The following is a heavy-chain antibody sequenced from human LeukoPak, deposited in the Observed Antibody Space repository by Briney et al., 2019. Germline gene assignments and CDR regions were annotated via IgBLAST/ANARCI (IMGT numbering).Heavy chain of an antibody. CDR2: TYYRSTWYN. Sequence: SQTLSLTCAISGDSVSSNSVTWNWIRQSPSRGLEWLGRTYYRSTWYNDYAVSVRGRITVNPDTSKNQFSLHLNSVTPEDTAVYYCARRLTQYDCFDPWGQGVLVTVSS. CDR3: ARRLTQYDCFDP. D-gene: IGHD2-2*01. CDR1: GDSVSSNSVT. V-gene: IGHV6-1*01. J-gene: IGHJ5*02.